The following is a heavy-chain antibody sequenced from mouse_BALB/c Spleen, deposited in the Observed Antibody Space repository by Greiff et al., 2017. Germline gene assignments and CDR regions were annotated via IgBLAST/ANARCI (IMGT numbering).Heavy chain of an antibody. CDR3: ARERKGGYDGAWFAY. Sequence: VQLQQSGPELVKPGASVKISCKASGYSFTGYFMNWVMQSHGKSLEWIGRINPYNGDTFYNQKFKGKATLTVDKSSSTAHMELRSLASEDSAVYYCARERKGGYDGAWFAYWGQGTLVTVSA. CDR2: INPYNGDT. J-gene: IGHJ3*01. V-gene: IGHV1-20*02. D-gene: IGHD2-14*01. CDR1: GYSFTGYF.